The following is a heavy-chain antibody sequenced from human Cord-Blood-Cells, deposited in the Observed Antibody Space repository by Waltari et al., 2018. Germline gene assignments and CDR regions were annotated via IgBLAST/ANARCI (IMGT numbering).Heavy chain of an antibody. V-gene: IGHV1-46*01. CDR3: ARQTSKYGSGSYFQH. D-gene: IGHD3-10*01. CDR1: GYTFTSYY. Sequence: QVQLVQSGAAVKKPGASVKVSCKASGYTFTSYYMHWVGQAPGQGLEWMGIINPSGGSTSYAQKFQGRVTMTRDTSTSTVYMELSSLRSEDTAVYYCARQTSKYGSGSYFQHWGQGTLVTVSS. J-gene: IGHJ1*01. CDR2: INPSGGST.